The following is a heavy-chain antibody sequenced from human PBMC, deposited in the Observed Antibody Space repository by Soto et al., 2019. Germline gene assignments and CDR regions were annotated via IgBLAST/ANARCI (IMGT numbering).Heavy chain of an antibody. Sequence: ASVKVSCKASGYTFTTYGISWVRQAPGQGLEWMGWISPYNGTTKYAEKFQGEMTMTTDTATSTASMDLRSLRSDDTAVDYSARDGERDTGLNFYYYLHGMDAWGQGTRVTVSS. CDR1: GYTFTTYG. V-gene: IGHV1-18*04. CDR2: ISPYNGTT. J-gene: IGHJ6*02. D-gene: IGHD1-1*01. CDR3: ARDGERDTGLNFYYYLHGMDA.